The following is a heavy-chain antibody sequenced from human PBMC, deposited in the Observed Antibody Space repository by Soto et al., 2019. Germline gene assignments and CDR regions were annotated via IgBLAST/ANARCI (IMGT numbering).Heavy chain of an antibody. CDR2: INPNSGST. V-gene: IGHV1-2*04. CDR3: AREGGYCSTTSCHDSFVI. D-gene: IGHD2-2*01. CDR1: GYTFTGHY. Sequence: ASVKVSCKASGYTFTGHYMHWVRQAPGQGLEWMGWINPNSGSTNYAQKFQGWVTMTRDTSISTAYMELSRLRSDDTAVYYCAREGGYCSTTSCHDSFVIWGQGTMVTVSS. J-gene: IGHJ3*02.